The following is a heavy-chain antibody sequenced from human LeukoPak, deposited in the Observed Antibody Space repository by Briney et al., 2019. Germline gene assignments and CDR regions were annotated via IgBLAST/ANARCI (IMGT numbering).Heavy chain of an antibody. CDR2: ISGDSSAI. V-gene: IGHV3-48*01. CDR1: GFTVSSNY. J-gene: IGHJ6*02. Sequence: GGSLRLSCAASGFTVSSNYMSWVRQAPGQGLEWVSYISGDSSAIYYADSVKGRFTISRDSAKQSIYLQMNSLRAEDTAVYYCTRDLTYYGSMDVWGQGTTVTVSS. D-gene: IGHD3-10*01. CDR3: TRDLTYYGSMDV.